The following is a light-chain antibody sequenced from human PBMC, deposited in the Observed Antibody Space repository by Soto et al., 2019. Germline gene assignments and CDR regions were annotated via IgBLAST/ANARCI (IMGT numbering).Light chain of an antibody. Sequence: ILMTQSTLSLPVTPGEPASISCIRSHILLHRNGYTYLYWYLQKAGQPPQLLIYEVSKRFSGVPDRFSGSGSGTDFTLKISRVEAEDVGVYYCMRSVQPPITFGQGTRLEIK. CDR1: HILLHRNGYTY. CDR2: EVS. V-gene: IGKV2D-29*01. CDR3: MRSVQPPIT. J-gene: IGKJ5*01.